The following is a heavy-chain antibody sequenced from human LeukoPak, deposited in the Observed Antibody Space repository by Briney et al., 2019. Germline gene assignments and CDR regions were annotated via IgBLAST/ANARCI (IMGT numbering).Heavy chain of an antibody. CDR1: GFTFSSYW. D-gene: IGHD1-26*01. J-gene: IGHJ4*02. Sequence: GGSLRLSCAASGFTFSSYWMSWVRQAPGKGLEWVANTKQDGSERYYVDSVKGRSTISRDNAKNSLYLQMNSLRAEDTAVYYCARDKIVGATNFDYWGQGTLVTVSS. V-gene: IGHV3-7*03. CDR3: ARDKIVGATNFDY. CDR2: TKQDGSER.